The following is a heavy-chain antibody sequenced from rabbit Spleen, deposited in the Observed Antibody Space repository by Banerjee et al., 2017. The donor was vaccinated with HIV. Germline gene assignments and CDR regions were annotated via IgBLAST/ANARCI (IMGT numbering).Heavy chain of an antibody. CDR1: GFSFSSNY. V-gene: IGHV1S45*01. D-gene: IGHD1-1*01. J-gene: IGHJ6*01. CDR3: ARDTSSSFSSYGMEL. Sequence: QEQLVESGGDLVKPGASLTLTCTASGFSFSSNYMCWVRQAPGKGLEWIACIEAGSGGFTYFASWAKGRFTISKTSSTTVTLQMTSLTAADTATYFCARDTSSSFSSYGMELWGPGHPRHRL. CDR2: IEAGSGGFT.